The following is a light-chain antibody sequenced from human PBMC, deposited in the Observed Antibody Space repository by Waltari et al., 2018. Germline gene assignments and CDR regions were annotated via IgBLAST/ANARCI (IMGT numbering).Light chain of an antibody. CDR3: ASWDDSLSSVV. Sequence: QSVLTQPPSASGTPGQTVTIPCSGSSSNIGSNPVNWYQQLPGTAPKPLIYTNSQRPSGVPDRFSGSKSGTSASLAISGLQSEHEADYYCASWDDSLSSVVFGGGTKLTVL. CDR2: TNS. CDR1: SSNIGSNP. J-gene: IGLJ2*01. V-gene: IGLV1-44*01.